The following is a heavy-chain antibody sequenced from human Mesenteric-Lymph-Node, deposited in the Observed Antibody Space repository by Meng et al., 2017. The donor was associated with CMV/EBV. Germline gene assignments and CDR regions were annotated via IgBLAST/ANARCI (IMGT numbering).Heavy chain of an antibody. CDR1: GFTFNIYW. CDR3: ARDPAYS. CDR2: INSDGSRT. Sequence: GESLKISCAASGFTFNIYWMHWVRQAPGKGLVWVSRINSDGSRTNCADSVKGRVTISRDNAKNSLYLQMNSLRAEDTAVYYCARDPAYSWGQGTLVTVSS. J-gene: IGHJ4*02. D-gene: IGHD3-16*01. V-gene: IGHV3-74*01.